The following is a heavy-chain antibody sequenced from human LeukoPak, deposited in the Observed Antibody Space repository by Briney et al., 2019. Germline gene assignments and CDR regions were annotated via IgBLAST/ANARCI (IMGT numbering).Heavy chain of an antibody. CDR3: ATSIAAAGTLDY. CDR2: IYNSGST. CDR1: GGSISSHF. V-gene: IGHV4-59*07. D-gene: IGHD6-13*01. Sequence: PSDTLSLTCTVSGGSISSHFWSWLRQPPGKEPECIGYIYNSGSTKYNPSLKSRVTISVDTSKNQFSLKLSSVATADTAVYYCATSIAAAGTLDYWGQGTLVTVSS. J-gene: IGHJ4*02.